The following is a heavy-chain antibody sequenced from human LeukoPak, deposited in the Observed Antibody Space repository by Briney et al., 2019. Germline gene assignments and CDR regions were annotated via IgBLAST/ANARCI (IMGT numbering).Heavy chain of an antibody. Sequence: GGSLRLSCAASGFTFNTYGIHWVRQAPGKGLEWVAFIRYNGNDNYYTDSVKGRFTISRDNSKNTLYLQMNSRRGEDTAVYYCARDPAPRGYSGYDFALCWGQGTLVTVSS. V-gene: IGHV3-30*02. CDR3: ARDPAPRGYSGYDFALC. J-gene: IGHJ4*02. D-gene: IGHD5-12*01. CDR1: GFTFNTYG. CDR2: IRYNGNDN.